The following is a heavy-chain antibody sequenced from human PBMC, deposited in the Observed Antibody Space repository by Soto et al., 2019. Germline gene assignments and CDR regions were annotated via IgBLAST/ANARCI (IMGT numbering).Heavy chain of an antibody. CDR1: GDSIYSSTYY. Sequence: QLQLQESGPGLVKPSETLSLTCTVSGDSIYSSTYYWGWIRQPPGKGLEWIGSIHYSGSTYYNPSLKSRVTISVDTSKKQVYLRLRSVTAADTAVYFCARLWSGERPPDYWGQGSLVTVSS. J-gene: IGHJ4*02. CDR3: ARLWSGERPPDY. D-gene: IGHD3-10*01. CDR2: IHYSGST. V-gene: IGHV4-39*01.